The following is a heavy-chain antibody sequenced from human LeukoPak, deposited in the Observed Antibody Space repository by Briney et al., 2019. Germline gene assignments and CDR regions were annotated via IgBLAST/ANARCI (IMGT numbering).Heavy chain of an antibody. V-gene: IGHV3-7*01. J-gene: IGHJ3*02. CDR2: IKQDGSEK. Sequence: PGGSLRLSCAASGFTFSSYAMSWVRQAPGKGLEGVANIKQDGSEKYYVDSVKGLFTISRDNAKNSLYLQMNRLRAEDTAVYYCARDSPRHCGGDCYSDAFDIWGQGTMVTVSS. CDR1: GFTFSSYA. D-gene: IGHD2-21*02. CDR3: ARDSPRHCGGDCYSDAFDI.